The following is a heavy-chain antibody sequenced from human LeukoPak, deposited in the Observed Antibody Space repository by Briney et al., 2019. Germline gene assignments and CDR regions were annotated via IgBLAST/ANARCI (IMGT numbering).Heavy chain of an antibody. CDR1: GFTFGDYA. CDR2: IRSKAYGGTT. V-gene: IGHV3-49*03. Sequence: HPGGSLRLSCTASGFTFGDYAMSWFRQAPGKGLEWVGFIRSKAYGGTTEYAASVKGRFTISRDDSKSIAYLQMNSLKTEDTAVYYCARARGAGPGAHFDYWGQGTPVIVSS. J-gene: IGHJ4*02. D-gene: IGHD3-10*01. CDR3: ARARGAGPGAHFDY.